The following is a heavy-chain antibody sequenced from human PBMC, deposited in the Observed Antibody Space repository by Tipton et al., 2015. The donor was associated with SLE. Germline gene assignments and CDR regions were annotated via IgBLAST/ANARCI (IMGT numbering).Heavy chain of an antibody. V-gene: IGHV4-34*01. CDR1: GGSFSGYY. CDR3: ARQGRDGPFDAFDI. Sequence: TLSLTCAVYGGSFSGYYWSWIRQPPGKGLEWIGSIYYSGSTYYNPSLKSRVTISVDTSKNQFSLKLSSVTAADTAVYYCARQGRDGPFDAFDIWGQGTMVTVSS. D-gene: IGHD5-24*01. CDR2: IYYSGST. J-gene: IGHJ3*02.